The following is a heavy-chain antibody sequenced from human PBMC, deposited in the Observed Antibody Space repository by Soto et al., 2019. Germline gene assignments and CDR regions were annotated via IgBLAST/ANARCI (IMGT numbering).Heavy chain of an antibody. J-gene: IGHJ4*02. V-gene: IGHV4-30-2*01. CDR2: IYHSGST. D-gene: IGHD3-22*01. CDR3: ARERGDYYDSSGLDY. CDR1: GGSISSGGYS. Sequence: SETLSLTCAVSGGSISSGGYSWSWIRQPPGKGLEWIGYIYHSGSTYYNPSLKSRVTISVDRSKNQFSLKLSSVTAADTAVYYCARERGDYYDSSGLDYWGQG.